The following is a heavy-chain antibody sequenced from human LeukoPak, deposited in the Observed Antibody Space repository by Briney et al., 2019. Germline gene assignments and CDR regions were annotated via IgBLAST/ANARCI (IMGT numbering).Heavy chain of an antibody. Sequence: SVKVSCKASGGTFSSYAISWVRQAPGQGLEWMGRIIPIFGIANYAQKFQGRVTITADKSTSTAYMELSSLRSEDTAVYYCAKGREIAVAGLEDWFDPWGQGTLVTVSS. CDR2: IIPIFGIA. D-gene: IGHD6-19*01. CDR3: AKGREIAVAGLEDWFDP. V-gene: IGHV1-69*04. CDR1: GGTFSSYA. J-gene: IGHJ5*02.